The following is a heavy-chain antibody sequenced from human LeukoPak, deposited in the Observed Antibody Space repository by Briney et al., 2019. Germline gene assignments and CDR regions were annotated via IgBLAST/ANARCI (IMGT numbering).Heavy chain of an antibody. J-gene: IGHJ6*02. D-gene: IGHD2-15*01. CDR3: AKAPVSRWYGMDV. V-gene: IGHV3-9*01. Sequence: GGSLRLSCAPSGFTFDDYAMHWVRQAPGKGLEWVSGISWNSGSIGYADSVKGRFTISRDNAKNSLYLQMNGLRAEDTALYYCAKAPVSRWYGMDVWGQGTTVTVSS. CDR1: GFTFDDYA. CDR2: ISWNSGSI.